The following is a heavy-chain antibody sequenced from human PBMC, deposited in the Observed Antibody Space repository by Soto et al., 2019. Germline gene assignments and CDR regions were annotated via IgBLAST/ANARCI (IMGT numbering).Heavy chain of an antibody. V-gene: IGHV2-5*02. Sequence: QITLKESGPTLVKPTQTLTLTCTFSGFSLSTSGVGVGWIRQPPGKALEWLALIYWDDDKRYSPSLKSRLTITKDTSKNQVVLTMTNMDPVDTATYYCAHRELTMVRGVRNWFDPWGQGTLVTVSS. CDR1: GFSLSTSGVG. J-gene: IGHJ5*02. D-gene: IGHD3-10*01. CDR3: AHRELTMVRGVRNWFDP. CDR2: IYWDDDK.